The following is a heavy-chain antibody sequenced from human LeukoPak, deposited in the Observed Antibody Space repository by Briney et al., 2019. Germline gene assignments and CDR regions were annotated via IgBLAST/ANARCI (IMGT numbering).Heavy chain of an antibody. CDR1: GGTFSSYA. Sequence: SVKVSCKASGGTFSSYAISWVRQAPGQGLEWMGGIIPIFGTANYAQKFQDRVTITADKSTSTAYMELSRLRSDDTAVYYCARGPREWLRLRSFDYWGQGTLVTVSS. CDR2: IIPIFGTA. D-gene: IGHD5-12*01. V-gene: IGHV1-69*06. J-gene: IGHJ4*02. CDR3: ARGPREWLRLRSFDY.